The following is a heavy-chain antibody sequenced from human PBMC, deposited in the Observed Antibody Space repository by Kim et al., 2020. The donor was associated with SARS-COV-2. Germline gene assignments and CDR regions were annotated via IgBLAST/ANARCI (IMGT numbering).Heavy chain of an antibody. CDR3: AKVPAKVRGGDGNWFDP. CDR1: GFTFSSYA. Sequence: GGSLRLSCAASGFTFSSYAMSLVRQAPGKGLEWVSVIYSGGSSTYYADSVKGRFTISRDNSKNTLYLQMNSLRAEDTAVYYCAKVPAKVRGGDGNWFDP. J-gene: IGHJ5*02. V-gene: IGHV3-23*03. CDR2: IYSGGSST. D-gene: IGHD3-10*01.